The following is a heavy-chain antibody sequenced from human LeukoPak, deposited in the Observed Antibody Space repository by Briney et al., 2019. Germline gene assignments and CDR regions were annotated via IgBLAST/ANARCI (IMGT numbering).Heavy chain of an antibody. CDR1: GGSISRYY. Sequence: SETLSLTCTVYGGSISRYYWSWIRQPPGKGLEWIGEINHSGSTNYNPSLKSRVTISVDTSKNQFSLKLSSVTAADTAVYYCARLYSSGWYLLDYWGQGTLVTVSS. CDR2: INHSGST. V-gene: IGHV4-34*01. J-gene: IGHJ4*02. CDR3: ARLYSSGWYLLDY. D-gene: IGHD6-19*01.